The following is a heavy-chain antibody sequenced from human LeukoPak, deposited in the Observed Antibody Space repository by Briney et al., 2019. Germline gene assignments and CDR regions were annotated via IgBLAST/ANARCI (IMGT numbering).Heavy chain of an antibody. CDR1: GYTFTSYD. V-gene: IGHV1-8*01. J-gene: IGHJ4*02. D-gene: IGHD3-10*01. Sequence: RASVKVSCKASGYTFTSYDINWVRQATGQGLEWTRWMNPNSGITGYAQKFQGRVTMTRNTSISTAYMELSSLRSEDTAVYYCARAITMVRGVKALGYWGQGTLVTVSS. CDR3: ARAITMVRGVKALGY. CDR2: MNPNSGIT.